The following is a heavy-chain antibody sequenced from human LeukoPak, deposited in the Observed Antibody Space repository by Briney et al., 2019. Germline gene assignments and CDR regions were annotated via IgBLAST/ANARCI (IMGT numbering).Heavy chain of an antibody. Sequence: GSLKVSCKVSGYTLTELSMHWARQAPGKGLEWMGGFWSDGGKTIYAQKFQGRFTMTEDTSTDTAYMELSSLRSEDTAVYYCATFVLGRQGHDYGDLGFKHWGQGTLATV. D-gene: IGHD4-17*01. CDR1: GYTLTELS. V-gene: IGHV1-24*01. CDR3: ATFVLGRQGHDYGDLGFKH. CDR2: FWSDGGKT. J-gene: IGHJ1*01.